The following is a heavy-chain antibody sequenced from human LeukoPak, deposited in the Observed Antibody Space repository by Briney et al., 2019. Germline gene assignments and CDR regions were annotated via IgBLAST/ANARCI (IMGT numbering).Heavy chain of an antibody. CDR1: GGTFSSYA. CDR3: SRGYYDTSGPHPYNYYMDV. CDR2: IIPIFDIA. D-gene: IGHD3-22*01. V-gene: IGHV1-69*13. Sequence: EASVKVSCKASGGTFSSYAISWVRQAPGQGLEWMEGIIPIFDIADYAQKFQGRVTITADESTRTAYMELSSLRSEDTAVYYCSRGYYDTSGPHPYNYYMDVWGKGTTVTVSS. J-gene: IGHJ6*03.